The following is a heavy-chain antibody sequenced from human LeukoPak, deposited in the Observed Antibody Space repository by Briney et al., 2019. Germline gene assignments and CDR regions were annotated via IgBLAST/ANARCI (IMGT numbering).Heavy chain of an antibody. CDR2: IYYSGST. D-gene: IGHD6-13*01. V-gene: IGHV4-31*03. CDR3: ARMGRQLADY. Sequence: TSETLSHTCTVSGGSISSGGYYWSWLRQHPGKGLEWIGYIYYSGSTYYNPSLKSRVTISVDTSKNQFSLKLNSVTAADTAVYYCARMGRQLADYWGQGTLVTVST. J-gene: IGHJ4*02. CDR1: GGSISSGGYY.